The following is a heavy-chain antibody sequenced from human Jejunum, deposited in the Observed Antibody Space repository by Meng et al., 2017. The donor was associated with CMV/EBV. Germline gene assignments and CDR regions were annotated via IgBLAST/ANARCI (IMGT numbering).Heavy chain of an antibody. D-gene: IGHD4-11*01. CDR1: GYTFTDYS. Sequence: QVQLVQSGTEVKKPGASAKLSCKTSGYTFTDYSLNWVRQAPGQGLEWMGWISTYNGHANYAQKFQGRVTMTTDTSSSTTYMELRSLKSDDTAIYYCARDLDDYSNFMNYWGQGTLVTVSS. J-gene: IGHJ4*02. CDR2: ISTYNGHA. CDR3: ARDLDDYSNFMNY. V-gene: IGHV1-18*01.